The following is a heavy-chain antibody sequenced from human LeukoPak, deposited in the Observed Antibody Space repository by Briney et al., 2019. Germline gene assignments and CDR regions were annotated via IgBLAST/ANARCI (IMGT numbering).Heavy chain of an antibody. V-gene: IGHV1-46*01. CDR3: ARTAARRFDY. D-gene: IGHD6-6*01. CDR2: INPTGGST. Sequence: ASVKVSCKASGYTFPSYFMHWVRQAPGQGLEWMGIINPTGGSTTYAQKFQGRATMTRDTSTSTVYMELSSLRSDDTAVYYCARTAARRFDYWGQGTLVTVSP. CDR1: GYTFPSYF. J-gene: IGHJ4*02.